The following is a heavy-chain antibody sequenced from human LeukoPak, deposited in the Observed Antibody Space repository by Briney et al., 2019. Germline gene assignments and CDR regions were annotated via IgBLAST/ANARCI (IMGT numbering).Heavy chain of an antibody. J-gene: IGHJ4*02. CDR3: AKSKFSITMIVVAIDY. D-gene: IGHD3-22*01. Sequence: GGSLRLSCAASGFTFYDYAMHWVRHAPGKGLERGSGISRNSGSIGYADSVKGRFTISRDNAKNSLYLQMNSLRAEDTALYYCAKSKFSITMIVVAIDYWGQGTLVTVST. CDR2: ISRNSGSI. V-gene: IGHV3-9*01. CDR1: GFTFYDYA.